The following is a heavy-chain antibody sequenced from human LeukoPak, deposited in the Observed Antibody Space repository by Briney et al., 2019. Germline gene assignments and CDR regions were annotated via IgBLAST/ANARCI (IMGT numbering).Heavy chain of an antibody. CDR3: ARALSYYYDSSAGY. CDR2: IYHSGST. J-gene: IGHJ4*02. Sequence: SETLSLTCAVSGGSISSGGYSWSWIRQPPGKGLEWIGYIYHSGSTYYNPSLKSRVTISVDTSKNQFSLKLSSVTAADTAVYYCARALSYYYDSSAGYWGQGTLVTVSS. V-gene: IGHV4-30-2*01. D-gene: IGHD3-22*01. CDR1: GGSISSGGYS.